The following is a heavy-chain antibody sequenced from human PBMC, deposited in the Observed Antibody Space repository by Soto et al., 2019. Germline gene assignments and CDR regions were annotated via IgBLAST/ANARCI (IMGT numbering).Heavy chain of an antibody. V-gene: IGHV3-48*03. CDR2: ISHTDRLT. D-gene: IGHD6-13*01. CDR1: GFTFSYYE. CDR3: ARDTGRASADL. J-gene: IGHJ5*02. Sequence: EVQLAESGGDLVQPGGSLRLSCVGSGFTFSYYEMNWVRQAPGKGLERVGFISHTDRLTHYPDSVKGRFTISRDNAKNSLYLQMTSLRVEDTAVYYCARDTGRASADLWGQGTLVSVSS.